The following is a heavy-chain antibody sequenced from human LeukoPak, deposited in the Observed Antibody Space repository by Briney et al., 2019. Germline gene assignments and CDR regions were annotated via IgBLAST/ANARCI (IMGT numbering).Heavy chain of an antibody. J-gene: IGHJ4*02. CDR2: ISGSGGST. D-gene: IGHD5-12*01. Sequence: GGSLGLSCAASGFTFSSYAMSWVRQAPGKGLEWVSAISGSGGSTYYTDSVKGRFTISRDNSKNTLYLQINSLRAEDTAVYYCARSEVDIVATVCFDYWGQGTLVTVSS. CDR3: ARSEVDIVATVCFDY. V-gene: IGHV3-23*01. CDR1: GFTFSSYA.